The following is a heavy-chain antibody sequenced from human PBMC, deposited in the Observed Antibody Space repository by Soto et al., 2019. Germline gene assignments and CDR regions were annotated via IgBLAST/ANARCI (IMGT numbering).Heavy chain of an antibody. V-gene: IGHV4-34*01. CDR3: ARGRLQLGYCSSTSFYLYDWFDP. J-gene: IGHJ5*02. CDR1: GGSFSGYY. D-gene: IGHD2-2*01. Sequence: SETLSLTCAVYGGSFSGYYWSWIRQPPGKGLEWIGEINHSGSTNYNPSLKSRVTISVDTSKNQFSLKLSSVTAADTAVYYCARGRLQLGYCSSTSFYLYDWFDPWGQGTLVTVSS. CDR2: INHSGST.